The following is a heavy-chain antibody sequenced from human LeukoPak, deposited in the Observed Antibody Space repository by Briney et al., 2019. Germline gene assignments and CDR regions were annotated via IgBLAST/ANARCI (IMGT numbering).Heavy chain of an antibody. CDR1: GFAVKSSY. V-gene: IGHV3-53*01. D-gene: IGHD3-10*01. J-gene: IGHJ4*02. Sequence: GGSLRLSCAASGFAVKSSYMSWVRQAPGKGLEWVSALYAGGESYYADSVLGRFTISRDNSNNTVFLEMNSLTADDTAVYFCARDSAGNQYSSGNFDLWGQGTLVTVSS. CDR2: LYAGGES. CDR3: ARDSAGNQYSSGNFDL.